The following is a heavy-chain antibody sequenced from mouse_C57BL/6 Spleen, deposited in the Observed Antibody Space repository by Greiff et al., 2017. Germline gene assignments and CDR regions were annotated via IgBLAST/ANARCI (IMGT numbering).Heavy chain of an antibody. CDR2: ISDGGSYT. CDR3: AREITTVFYDY. Sequence: EVQGVESGGGLVKPGGSLKLSCAASGFTFSSYAMSWVRQTPEKRLEWVATISDGGSYTYYPDNVKGRFTIARDNAKNNLYLQISHLKSEDTAMYYCAREITTVFYDYWGQGTTLTVSS. J-gene: IGHJ2*01. V-gene: IGHV5-4*01. CDR1: GFTFSSYA. D-gene: IGHD1-1*01.